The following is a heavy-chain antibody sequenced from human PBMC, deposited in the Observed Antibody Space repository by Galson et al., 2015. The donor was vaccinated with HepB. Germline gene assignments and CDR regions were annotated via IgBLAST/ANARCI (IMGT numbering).Heavy chain of an antibody. CDR2: ISYDGSNK. CDR3: AKYYDSSGWWPTFDY. Sequence: SLRLSCAASGFTFSSYGVHWVRQAPGKGLEWVAVISYDGSNKYYADSVKGRFTISRDNSKNTLYLQMNSLRAEDTAVYYCAKYYDSSGWWPTFDYWGQGTLVTISS. J-gene: IGHJ4*02. V-gene: IGHV3-30*18. D-gene: IGHD3-22*01. CDR1: GFTFSSYG.